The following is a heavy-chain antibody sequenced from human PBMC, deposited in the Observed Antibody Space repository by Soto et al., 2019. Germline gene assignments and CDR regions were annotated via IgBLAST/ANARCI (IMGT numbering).Heavy chain of an antibody. CDR2: IKQDGSEK. J-gene: IGHJ4*02. CDR3: ASWPWDYYDSSGYYYFDY. V-gene: IGHV3-7*01. Sequence: PGGSLRLSCAASGFTFSSYWMSWVRQAPGKGLEWVANIKQDGSEKYYVDSVKGRFTISRDNAKNSLYLQMNSLRAEDTAVYYCASWPWDYYDSSGYYYFDYWGQGTPVTVSS. CDR1: GFTFSSYW. D-gene: IGHD3-22*01.